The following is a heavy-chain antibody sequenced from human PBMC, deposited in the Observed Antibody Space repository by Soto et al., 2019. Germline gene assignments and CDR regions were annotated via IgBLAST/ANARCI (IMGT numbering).Heavy chain of an antibody. J-gene: IGHJ1*01. D-gene: IGHD2-15*01. CDR1: GFTFSSYS. Sequence: PGGSLRLSCAASGFTFSSYSMNWVRQAPGKGLEWVSYISSSSSTIYYADSVKGRFTISRDNAKNSLYLQMNSLRDEDTAVYYCASDRCSGGSCPNQYFQHWGQGTLVTVSS. CDR2: ISSSSSTI. V-gene: IGHV3-48*02. CDR3: ASDRCSGGSCPNQYFQH.